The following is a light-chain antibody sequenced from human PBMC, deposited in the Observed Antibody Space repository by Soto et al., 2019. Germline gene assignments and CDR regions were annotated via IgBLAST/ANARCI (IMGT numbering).Light chain of an antibody. CDR2: GAS. CDR3: QQYGSSPWT. V-gene: IGKV3-20*01. CDR1: QSVSSNY. J-gene: IGKJ1*01. Sequence: EIVLTQSPGTLSLSPGERATLSCRASQSVSSNYLAWYQQKPGQAPRPLIYGASSRATGIPDRFSDSGAGTDFTLTISRLEPEDFAVYYCQQYGSSPWTFGQGTRWIS.